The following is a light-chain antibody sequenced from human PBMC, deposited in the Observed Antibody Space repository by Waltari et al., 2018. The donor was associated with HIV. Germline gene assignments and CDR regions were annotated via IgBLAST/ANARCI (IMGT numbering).Light chain of an antibody. CDR3: ASWDASLNGWV. CDR2: GNY. V-gene: IGLV1-44*01. J-gene: IGLJ3*02. Sequence: QSVVPQPPSVSGTPGQTVTISCSGSTSNLGIKTVNRYQHLPGTAPKRLIYGNYQRPSGVPDRFSASKSGTSASLAISGLQSEDEADYYCASWDASLNGWVFGGGTKLTVL. CDR1: TSNLGIKT.